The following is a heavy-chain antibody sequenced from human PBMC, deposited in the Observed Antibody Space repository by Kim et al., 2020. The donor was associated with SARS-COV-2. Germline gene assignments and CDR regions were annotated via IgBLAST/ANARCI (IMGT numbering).Heavy chain of an antibody. CDR3: AGRYDSSGYYADY. Sequence: YGQSFTGRFAFSLDTSVSTAYLQISSLKAEDTAVYYCAGRYDSSGYYADYWGQGTLVTVSS. D-gene: IGHD3-22*01. J-gene: IGHJ4*02. V-gene: IGHV7-4-1*02.